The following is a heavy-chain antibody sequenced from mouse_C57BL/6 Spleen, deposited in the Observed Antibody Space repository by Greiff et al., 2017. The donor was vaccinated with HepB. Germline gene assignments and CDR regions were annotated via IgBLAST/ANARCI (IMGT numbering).Heavy chain of an antibody. V-gene: IGHV7-3*01. J-gene: IGHJ4*01. CDR3: ARYGYSSSLYAMDY. CDR1: GFTFTDYY. Sequence: EVKVEESGGGLVQPGGSLSLSCAASGFTFTDYYMSWVRQPPGKALEWLGFIRNKANGYTTEYSASVKGRFTISRDNSQSILYLQMNALRAEDSATYYCARYGYSSSLYAMDYWGQGTSVTVSS. CDR2: IRNKANGYTT. D-gene: IGHD1-1*01.